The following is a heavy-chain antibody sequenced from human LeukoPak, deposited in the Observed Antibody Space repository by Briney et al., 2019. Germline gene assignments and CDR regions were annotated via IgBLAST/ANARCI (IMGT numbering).Heavy chain of an antibody. CDR2: IYTSGST. D-gene: IGHD3-3*01. CDR3: ARGGVTIFGVVNWFDP. J-gene: IGHJ5*02. CDR1: GGSISSGSYY. V-gene: IGHV4-61*02. Sequence: PSETLSLTCTVSGGSISSGSYYWSWIRQPAGKGLEWIGRIYTSGSTNYNPSLKSRVTISVDTSKNQFSLKLGSVTAADTAVYYCARGGVTIFGVVNWFDPWGQGTLVTVSS.